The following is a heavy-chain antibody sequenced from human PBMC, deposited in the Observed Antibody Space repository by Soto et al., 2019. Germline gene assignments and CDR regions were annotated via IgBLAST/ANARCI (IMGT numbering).Heavy chain of an antibody. CDR2: ISGSGGST. D-gene: IGHD1-26*01. Sequence: GGSLRLSCAASGFTFSSYAMSWVRQAPGKGLEWVSAISGSGGSTYYADSVKGRFTISRDNSKNTLYLQMNSLRAEDTAVYYCAKGFESIVGATETSLLPDWGQGTLVTLSS. CDR1: GFTFSSYA. V-gene: IGHV3-23*01. J-gene: IGHJ4*02. CDR3: AKGFESIVGATETSLLPD.